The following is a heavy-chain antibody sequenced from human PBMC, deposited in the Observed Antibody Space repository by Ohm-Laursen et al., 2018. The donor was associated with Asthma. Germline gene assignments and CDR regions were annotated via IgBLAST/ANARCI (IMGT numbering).Heavy chain of an antibody. D-gene: IGHD2-15*01. J-gene: IGHJ6*02. CDR1: GFTCSSYA. Sequence: SQRLSCTASGFTCSSYAMSWVRQAPGKGLECVSAIIGSGADTYYADSVKGRFTISRDNSKNTLYLQMNTLRAEDTAVYYCARETATGSQNIHYYDLDVWGQGTTVIVSS. V-gene: IGHV3-23*01. CDR2: IIGSGADT. CDR3: ARETATGSQNIHYYDLDV.